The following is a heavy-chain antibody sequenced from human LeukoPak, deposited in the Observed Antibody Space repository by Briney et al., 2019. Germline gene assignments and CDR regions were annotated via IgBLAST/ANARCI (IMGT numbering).Heavy chain of an antibody. D-gene: IGHD3-22*01. CDR1: GFTVSSNS. V-gene: IGHV3-53*01. CDR3: ARRAGDYSHPYDY. J-gene: IGHJ4*02. CDR2: IYTTGRT. Sequence: GGSLRLSCTVSGFTVSSNSMSWVRQAPGKGLEWVSFIYTTGRTHDSDSVKGRFTISRDSSKNTLYLQMNSLRAEDTAVYYCARRAGDYSHPYDYWGQGTLVTVSS.